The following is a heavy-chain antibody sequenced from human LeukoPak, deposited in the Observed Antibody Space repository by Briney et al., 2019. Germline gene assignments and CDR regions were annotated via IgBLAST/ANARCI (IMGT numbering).Heavy chain of an antibody. CDR2: INPNTGDT. J-gene: IGHJ4*02. V-gene: IGHV1-2*02. CDR1: GYTFTGYY. D-gene: IGHD3-10*01. Sequence: ASVKVSCKASGYTFTGYYMHWVRKAPGQGLEWMGWINPNTGDTNYGRKFQGRVTMTRDTSINTAYMELRSLRSDDTAVYYCARSRRVGNGEYPDYWGQGTLVTVSS. CDR3: ARSRRVGNGEYPDY.